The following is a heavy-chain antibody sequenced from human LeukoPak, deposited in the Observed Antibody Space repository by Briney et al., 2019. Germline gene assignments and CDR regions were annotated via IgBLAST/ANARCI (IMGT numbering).Heavy chain of an antibody. V-gene: IGHV4-34*01. CDR3: ARGRVAANQNMVRGAMR. D-gene: IGHD3-10*01. CDR1: GGSFSGYY. CDR2: INHSGST. J-gene: IGHJ4*02. Sequence: SETLSLTCAVYGGSFSGYYWSWIRQPPGKGLEWIGEINHSGSTNYNPSLKSRVTISVDTSKNQFSLKLSSVTAADTAVYYCARGRVAANQNMVRGAMRWGQGTLVTVSS.